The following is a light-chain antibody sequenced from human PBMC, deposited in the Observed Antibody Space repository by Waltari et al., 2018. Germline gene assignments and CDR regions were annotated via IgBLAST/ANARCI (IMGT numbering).Light chain of an antibody. CDR2: SNA. Sequence: QTLLTQPPSVSGTPGQTVSISCSGGNSNIRSNPVNWYQRLPGAAPKLFIFSNAQRPSGVPDRFSGSKAGNSAFLTISGLRSEDEADYYCASWGDSLNGMVFGGGTKLTVL. V-gene: IGLV1-44*01. CDR1: NSNIRSNP. J-gene: IGLJ2*01. CDR3: ASWGDSLNGMV.